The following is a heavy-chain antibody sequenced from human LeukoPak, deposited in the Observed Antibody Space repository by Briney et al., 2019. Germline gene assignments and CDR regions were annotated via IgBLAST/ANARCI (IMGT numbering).Heavy chain of an antibody. J-gene: IGHJ4*02. CDR1: GFTFSSYG. CDR3: AKDLSGSTGPFDD. Sequence: GRSLRLSCAASGFTFSSYGIHWVRQAPGKGLEWVAVISYDGSNKYYADSVKGRFTISRDNSKNTLYLQMNSLRAEDTAVYYCAKDLSGSTGPFDDWGQGTLVTVSS. CDR2: ISYDGSNK. V-gene: IGHV3-30*18. D-gene: IGHD1-26*01.